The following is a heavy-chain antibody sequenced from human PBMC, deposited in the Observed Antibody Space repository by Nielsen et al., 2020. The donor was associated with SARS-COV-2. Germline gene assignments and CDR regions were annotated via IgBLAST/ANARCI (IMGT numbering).Heavy chain of an antibody. CDR2: IGTAGDT. V-gene: IGHV3-13*01. CDR3: ARSVAQFDY. CDR1: GFTFSSYD. J-gene: IGHJ4*02. Sequence: GESLKISCAASGFTFSSYDMHWVRQATGKGLEWVSAIGTAGDTYYPGSVKGRFTISRDNAKNSLYLQMNSLRAEDTAVYYCARSVAQFDYWGQGTLVTVSS. D-gene: IGHD6-19*01.